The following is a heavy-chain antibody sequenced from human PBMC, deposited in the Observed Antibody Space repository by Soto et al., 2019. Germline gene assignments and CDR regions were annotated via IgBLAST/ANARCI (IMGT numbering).Heavy chain of an antibody. V-gene: IGHV3-33*01. CDR2: IWYDGSNK. J-gene: IGHJ6*02. CDR1: GFTFSSYG. Sequence: QVQLVESGGGVVQPGRSLRLSCAASGFTFSSYGMHWVRQAPGKGLEWVAVIWYDGSNKYYADSVKGRSTISRDNSKNKLYLQMNSLRAEDTAVYYCARGRTLSHYYYGMDVWGQGTTVTVSS. CDR3: ARGRTLSHYYYGMDV.